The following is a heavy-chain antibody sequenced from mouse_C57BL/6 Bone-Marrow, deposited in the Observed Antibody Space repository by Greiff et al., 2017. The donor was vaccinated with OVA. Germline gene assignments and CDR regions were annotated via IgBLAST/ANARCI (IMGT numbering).Heavy chain of an antibody. V-gene: IGHV1-66*01. D-gene: IGHD2-14*01. Sequence: VQLQQSGPELVKPGASVKISCKASGYSFPSYYIHWVKQRPGQGLEWIGWIYPGSGNTKYNEKFKGKATLTADPSSSTAYMQLSSLTTEDSAVYNCERNEQYDFEYWGKGTTRTVAS. J-gene: IGHJ2*01. CDR2: IYPGSGNT. CDR1: GYSFPSYY. CDR3: ERNEQYDFEY.